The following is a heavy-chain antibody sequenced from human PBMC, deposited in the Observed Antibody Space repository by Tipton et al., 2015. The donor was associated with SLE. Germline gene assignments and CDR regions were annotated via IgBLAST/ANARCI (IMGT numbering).Heavy chain of an antibody. D-gene: IGHD4-17*01. CDR3: ARQGDYGDFDAFDI. J-gene: IGHJ3*02. CDR2: IYSSGST. Sequence: TLSLTCTVSGGSISSDTYYWSWIRQPAGKGLEWIGRIYSSGSTNYNPSLKSRVTISVDTSKNQFSLKLSSVTAADTAVYYCARQGDYGDFDAFDIWGQGTMVTVSS. CDR1: GGSISSDTYY. V-gene: IGHV4-61*02.